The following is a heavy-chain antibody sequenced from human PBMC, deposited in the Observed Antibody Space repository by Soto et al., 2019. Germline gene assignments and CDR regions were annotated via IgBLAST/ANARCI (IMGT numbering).Heavy chain of an antibody. D-gene: IGHD6-6*01. Sequence: TLSLTCAVSGGSISSGGYSWSWIRQPPGKGLEWIGYIYHSGSTYYNPSLKSRVTISVDRSKNQFSLKLSSVTAADTAVYYCARGAARLDYWGQGTLVTVSS. CDR1: GGSISSGGYS. J-gene: IGHJ4*02. CDR2: IYHSGST. CDR3: ARGAARLDY. V-gene: IGHV4-30-2*01.